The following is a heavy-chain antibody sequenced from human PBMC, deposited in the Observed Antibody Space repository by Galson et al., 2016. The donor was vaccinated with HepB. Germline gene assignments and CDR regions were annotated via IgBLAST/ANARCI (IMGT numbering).Heavy chain of an antibody. CDR3: ARDKVHDSYFGY. CDR2: ISYSGNT. V-gene: IGHV4-39*07. Sequence: ETLSLTCTVSSDSFTGSSYYWAWIRQPPGQGLEWIGSISYSGNTYYNPSLKSRVTISVDTSKNQFSLRLGSVTAADTAMYYCARDKVHDSYFGYWDQGPLVTVSS. CDR1: SDSFTGSSYY. J-gene: IGHJ4*02. D-gene: IGHD2-21*02.